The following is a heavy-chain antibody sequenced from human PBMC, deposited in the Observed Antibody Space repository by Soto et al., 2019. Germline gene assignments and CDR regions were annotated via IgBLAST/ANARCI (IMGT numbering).Heavy chain of an antibody. CDR2: LGAARVP. V-gene: IGHV3-13*05. J-gene: IGHJ6*02. CDR3: ARAYLGRLPRRADYYYAMAV. D-gene: IGHD1-26*01. CDR1: GFSFRDYD. Sequence: EVQLVESGGGSVQPGESLRLSCAASGFSFRDYDMHWVRQRKGKGLEWVSALGAARVPYYVGTVKGRFSVSRDNVKKSLFLQMNQLRVDDTAVYFCARAYLGRLPRRADYYYAMAVWGRGTTVTVYS.